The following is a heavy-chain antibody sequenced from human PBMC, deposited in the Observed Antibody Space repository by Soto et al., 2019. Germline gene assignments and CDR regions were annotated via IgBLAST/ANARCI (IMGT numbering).Heavy chain of an antibody. CDR3: ARAVNTAMVRVGSGAFDY. Sequence: QVQLQESGPGLVRPSKTLSLTCTVSGGSISSGGSYWSWFRQHPGKGLEWLGYIYYSGSTYYNPSLKSRVTISVDTSKNQFSLKLSSVTAADTAVYYCARAVNTAMVRVGSGAFDYWGQGTLVTVSS. V-gene: IGHV4-31*03. D-gene: IGHD5-18*01. CDR2: IYYSGST. J-gene: IGHJ4*02. CDR1: GGSISSGGSY.